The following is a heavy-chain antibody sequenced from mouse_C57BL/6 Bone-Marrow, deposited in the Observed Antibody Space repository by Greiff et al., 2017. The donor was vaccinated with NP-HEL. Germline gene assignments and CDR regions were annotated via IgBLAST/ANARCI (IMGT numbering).Heavy chain of an antibody. J-gene: IGHJ1*03. CDR2: ISNGGGST. D-gene: IGHD2-3*01. CDR1: GFTFSDYY. V-gene: IGHV5-12*01. CDR3: ARRGAYDGYPHWYFDV. Sequence: EVQRVESGGGLVQPGGSLKLSCAASGFTFSDYYMYWVRQTPEKRLEWVAYISNGGGSTYYPDTVKGRFTISRDNAKNTLYLQMSRLKSEDTAMYYCARRGAYDGYPHWYFDVWGTGTTVTVSS.